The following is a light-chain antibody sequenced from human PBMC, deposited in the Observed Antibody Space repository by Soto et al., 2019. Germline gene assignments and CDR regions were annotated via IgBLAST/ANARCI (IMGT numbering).Light chain of an antibody. Sequence: QSALTQSPSASASLGASVKLTCTLSSGHSSYAIAWHQQQPEKGPRYLMTLNRDGSHSKGDCIPDRFSGSSSGAERYPTISSRQYEDEAAYYCQTWGTGIPGVFGAGTQLTVL. CDR1: SGHSSYA. J-gene: IGLJ3*02. CDR2: LNRDGSH. V-gene: IGLV4-69*01. CDR3: QTWGTGIPGV.